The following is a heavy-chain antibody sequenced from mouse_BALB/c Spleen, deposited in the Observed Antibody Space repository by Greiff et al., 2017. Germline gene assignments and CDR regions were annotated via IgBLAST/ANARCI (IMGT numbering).Heavy chain of an antibody. CDR1: GFTFSDFY. CDR2: SRNKANDYTT. V-gene: IGHV7-1*02. D-gene: IGHD2-2*01. J-gene: IGHJ1*01. Sequence: EVKLVESGGGLVQPGGSLRLSCAPSGFTFSDFYMEWVRQPPGKRLEWIAASRNKANDYTTEYSASVKGRFIVSRDTSQSILYLQMNALRAEDTAIYYCAREYGYNWYFDVWGAGTTVTVSS. CDR3: AREYGYNWYFDV.